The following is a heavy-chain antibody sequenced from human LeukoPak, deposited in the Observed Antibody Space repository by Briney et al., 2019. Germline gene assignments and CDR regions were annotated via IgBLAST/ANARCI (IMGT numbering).Heavy chain of an antibody. CDR2: ISSTSSYI. CDR3: ARGSGGQQLIRGYYYMDV. J-gene: IGHJ6*03. CDR1: GFTFSSYS. V-gene: IGHV3-21*01. Sequence: WGSLRLSCAASGFTFSSYSMNWVRQAPGKGLEWVSSISSTSSYIYYADSVKGRFTISTDNAKNSLYLQMSSLRAEDTAVYYCARGSGGQQLIRGYYYMDVWGQGTLVTVSS. D-gene: IGHD6-6*01.